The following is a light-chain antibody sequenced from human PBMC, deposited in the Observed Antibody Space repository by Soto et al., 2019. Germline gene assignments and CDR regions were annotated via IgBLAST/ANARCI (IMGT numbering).Light chain of an antibody. CDR3: QQYYSYSCT. CDR2: AAS. J-gene: IGKJ1*01. Sequence: IRMTQSPSSLSASTGDRVTITCRASQGISSYLAWYQQKPGKAPKLLIYAASTLQSGVPSRFSGSGSGTDFTLTISCLQSEDFATYYCQQYYSYSCTFGQGTKVDIK. CDR1: QGISSY. V-gene: IGKV1-8*01.